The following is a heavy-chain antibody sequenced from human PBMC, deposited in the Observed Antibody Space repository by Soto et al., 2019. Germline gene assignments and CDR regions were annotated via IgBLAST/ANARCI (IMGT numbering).Heavy chain of an antibody. CDR3: ARDAYYGDYYFDY. D-gene: IGHD4-17*01. CDR1: GGSISRYY. CDR2: IYYSGST. Sequence: PETLSLTCTVSGGSISRYYWSWIRQPPGKGLEWIGYIYYSGSTNYNPSLKSRVTISVDTSKNQFSLKLSSVTAADTAVYYCARDAYYGDYYFDYWGQGTLVTVS. J-gene: IGHJ4*02. V-gene: IGHV4-59*01.